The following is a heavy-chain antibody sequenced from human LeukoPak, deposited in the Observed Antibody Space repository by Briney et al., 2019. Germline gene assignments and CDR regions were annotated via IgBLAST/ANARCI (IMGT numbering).Heavy chain of an antibody. CDR3: ARGLKTTVVTPFAY. CDR1: GYTFTNYW. V-gene: IGHV5-51*01. Sequence: KDGESLKISCKASGYTFTNYWIGWVRQMPGKGLEWMGIIQPRDSDARYSPSFRGQVTFSADKSISTADLQWSSLKASDTAIYYCARGLKTTVVTPFAYWGQGTLVTVSS. CDR2: IQPRDSDA. J-gene: IGHJ4*02. D-gene: IGHD4-23*01.